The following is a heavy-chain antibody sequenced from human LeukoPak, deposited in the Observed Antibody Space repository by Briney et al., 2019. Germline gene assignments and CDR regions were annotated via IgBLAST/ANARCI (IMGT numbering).Heavy chain of an antibody. CDR1: GFTFGNSW. CDR2: INADGSTA. Sequence: GGSLRLSCAASGFTFGNSWVHWVRQAPGKGLVWVSLINADGSTATYADSVKGRFTISRDNARNTLSLQMNSLIIEDTAVYYCVVVVEPPDSDGFDVWGQGTMITVSS. D-gene: IGHD1-14*01. J-gene: IGHJ3*01. CDR3: VVVVEPPDSDGFDV. V-gene: IGHV3-74*01.